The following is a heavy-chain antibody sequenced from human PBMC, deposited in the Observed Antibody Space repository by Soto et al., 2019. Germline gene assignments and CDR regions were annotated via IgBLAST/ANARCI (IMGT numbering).Heavy chain of an antibody. CDR1: GGSISSSSYY. D-gene: IGHD3-10*01. CDR3: ARTDYGTAYFDP. J-gene: IGHJ5*02. Sequence: PSETLSLTCTVSGGSISSSSYYWGWIRQPPGKGLEWIGSIYYSGSTYYNPSLKSRVTVSVDTSKNQFSLKLSSVTAADTAVYYCARTDYGTAYFDPWGQGSLVTVSS. V-gene: IGHV4-39*01. CDR2: IYYSGST.